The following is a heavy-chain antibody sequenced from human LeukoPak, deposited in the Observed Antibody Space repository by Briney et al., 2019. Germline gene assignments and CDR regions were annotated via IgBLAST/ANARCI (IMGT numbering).Heavy chain of an antibody. V-gene: IGHV3-7*01. J-gene: IGHJ3*02. D-gene: IGHD3-22*01. CDR3: VRDANYYDRSNYYDVLDI. Sequence: GGSLRLSCAASGFTFSSYAMSWVRQAPGKGLEWVANMRGDGSREYYLDSVKGRFTISRDNAKNSLYLQMSSLRADDTAVYYCVRDANYYDRSNYYDVLDIWGQGTMVTVSS. CDR1: GFTFSSYA. CDR2: MRGDGSRE.